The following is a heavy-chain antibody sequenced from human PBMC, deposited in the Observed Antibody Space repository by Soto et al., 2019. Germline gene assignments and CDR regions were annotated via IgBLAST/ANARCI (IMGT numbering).Heavy chain of an antibody. V-gene: IGHV4-31*03. CDR1: GASISSNAYY. CDR2: IYYSGNT. Sequence: QVQLQESGPGLVKPSQTLSLTCTVSGASISSNAYYWSWIRQLPGKGLEWIGYIYYSGNTYYNPSLKSRITISIDTSMSQFSLKLSSVTAADTAVYYCARRVNWGSASFDSWGQGTLVTVSS. J-gene: IGHJ4*02. CDR3: ARRVNWGSASFDS. D-gene: IGHD7-27*01.